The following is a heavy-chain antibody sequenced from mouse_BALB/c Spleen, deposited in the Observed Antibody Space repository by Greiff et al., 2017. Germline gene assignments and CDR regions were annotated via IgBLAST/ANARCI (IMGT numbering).Heavy chain of an antibody. V-gene: IGHV5-17*02. J-gene: IGHJ4*01. CDR3: ARSDYGLRQGYAMDY. CDR2: ISSGSSTI. CDR1: GFTFSSFG. Sequence: EVNVVESGGGLVQPGGSRKLSCAASGFTFSSFGMHWVRQAPEKGLEWVAYISSGSSTIYYADTVKGRFTISRDNPKNTLFLQMTSLRSEDTAMYYCARSDYGLRQGYAMDYWGQGTSVTVSS. D-gene: IGHD2-2*01.